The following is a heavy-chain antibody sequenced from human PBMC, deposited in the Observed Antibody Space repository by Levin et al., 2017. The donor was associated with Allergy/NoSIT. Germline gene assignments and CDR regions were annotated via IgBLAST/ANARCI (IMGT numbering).Heavy chain of an antibody. CDR1: GFTFSSYA. V-gene: IGHV3-30-3*01. CDR3: ARDCSGGSCYWS. Sequence: GESLKISCAASGFTFSSYAMHWVRQAPGKGLEWVAVISYDGSNKYYADSVKGRFTISRDNSKNTLYLQMNSLRAEDTAVYYCARDCSGGSCYWSWGQGTLVTVSS. J-gene: IGHJ4*02. CDR2: ISYDGSNK. D-gene: IGHD2-15*01.